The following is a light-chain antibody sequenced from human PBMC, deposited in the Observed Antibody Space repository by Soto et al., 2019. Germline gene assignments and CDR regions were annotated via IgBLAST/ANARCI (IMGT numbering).Light chain of an antibody. J-gene: IGLJ1*01. CDR2: EGS. Sequence: QSALTQPASVSGSPGQSITISCTGTSSDVGSYNLVSWYQQHPGKAPKLMIYEGSKRPSGVSNRFSGSKSGNTASLTISGLQAEDEADYYCCSYAGSSTFSVFGTGTKLTVL. V-gene: IGLV2-23*03. CDR3: CSYAGSSTFSV. CDR1: SSDVGSYNL.